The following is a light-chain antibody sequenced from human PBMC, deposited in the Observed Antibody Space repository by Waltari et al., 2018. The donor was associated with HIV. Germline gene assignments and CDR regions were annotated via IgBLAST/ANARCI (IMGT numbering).Light chain of an antibody. CDR3: QSYDSSLSGWV. CDR1: STNIGAGYP. J-gene: IGLJ3*02. V-gene: IGLV1-40*01. CDR2: GNN. Sequence: QSVLTQPPSVSGAPGPRVTIPCTGSSTNIGAGYPVNRYQQLPGTAPKLLIYGNNNRPSGVPDRFSGSKSATSASLAITGLQAEDEADYYCQSYDSSLSGWVFGGGTKLTVL.